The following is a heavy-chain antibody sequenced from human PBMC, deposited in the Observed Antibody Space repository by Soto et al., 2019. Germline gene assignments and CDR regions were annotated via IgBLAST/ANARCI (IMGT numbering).Heavy chain of an antibody. V-gene: IGHV4-59*08. Sequence: QVQPQESGPGLVKPSETLSLTCTVSGGSISSYYWSWIRQPPGKGLEWIGYIYYSGSTNYNPSLKSRVTISVDTSKNQFSLKLSSVTAADTAVYYCAGSIAAAGIFFDYWGQGTLVTVSS. D-gene: IGHD6-13*01. J-gene: IGHJ4*02. CDR3: AGSIAAAGIFFDY. CDR1: GGSISSYY. CDR2: IYYSGST.